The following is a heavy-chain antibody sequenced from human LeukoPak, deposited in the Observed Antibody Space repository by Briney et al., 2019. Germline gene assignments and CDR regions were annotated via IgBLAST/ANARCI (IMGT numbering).Heavy chain of an antibody. CDR2: IIPILGIA. V-gene: IGHV1-69*04. CDR1: GGTFSSYA. CDR3: ARASPGYSYGIYGMDV. D-gene: IGHD5-18*01. Sequence: SVKVSCKASGGTFSSYAISWVRQAPGQGLEWMGRIIPILGIANYAQKFQGRVTTTADKSTSTAYMELSSLRSEDTAVYYCARASPGYSYGIYGMDVWGQGTTVTVSS. J-gene: IGHJ6*02.